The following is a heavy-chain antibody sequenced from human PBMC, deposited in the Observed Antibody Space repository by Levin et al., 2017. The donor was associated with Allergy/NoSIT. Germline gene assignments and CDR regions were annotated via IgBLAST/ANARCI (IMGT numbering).Heavy chain of an antibody. CDR1: GGSISSSNW. D-gene: IGHD3-22*01. CDR3: ARDHGDYDGSGYYFDS. Sequence: PSETLSLTCAVSGGSISSSNWWSWVRQPPGKGLEWIGEIYHSGSSNYNPSLQSRVTISVDKSKNQFSLKVTSVTAADTAVYFCARDHGDYDGSGYYFDSWGQGRLVTVSS. J-gene: IGHJ4*02. V-gene: IGHV4-4*02. CDR2: IYHSGSS.